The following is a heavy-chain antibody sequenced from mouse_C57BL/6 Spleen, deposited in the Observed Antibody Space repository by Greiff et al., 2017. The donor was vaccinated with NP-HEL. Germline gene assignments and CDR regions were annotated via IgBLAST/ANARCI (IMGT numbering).Heavy chain of an antibody. Sequence: QVHLKQSGAELVKPGASVKLSCKASGYTFTSYWMQWVKQRPGQGLEWIGEIDPSDSDTNYNQKFKGKATLTVDTSSSTAYMQLSSLTSEDSAVYYCARRQAGTGEVYFDYWGQGTTLTVSS. D-gene: IGHD4-1*01. V-gene: IGHV1-50*01. J-gene: IGHJ2*01. CDR2: IDPSDSDT. CDR1: GYTFTSYW. CDR3: ARRQAGTGEVYFDY.